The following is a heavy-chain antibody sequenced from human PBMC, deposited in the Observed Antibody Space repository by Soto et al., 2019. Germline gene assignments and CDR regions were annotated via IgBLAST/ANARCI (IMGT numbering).Heavy chain of an antibody. V-gene: IGHV4-31*11. CDR2: IYYSGST. Sequence: PSETLSLTCDVSGDTIISRGYYWSLIRQHPGKGLEWIGYIYYSGSTYYNPSLKSRVTISVDTSENQFSLKLSSVTAADTAVYYCARDSPYDFGSGYTNAFDIWGQGTMVTVSS. D-gene: IGHD3-3*01. CDR3: ARDSPYDFGSGYTNAFDI. J-gene: IGHJ3*02. CDR1: GDTIISRGYY.